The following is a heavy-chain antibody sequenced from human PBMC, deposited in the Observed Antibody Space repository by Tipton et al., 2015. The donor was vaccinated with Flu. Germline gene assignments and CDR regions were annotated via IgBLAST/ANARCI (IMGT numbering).Heavy chain of an antibody. CDR1: GGSISSYY. V-gene: IGHV4-59*01. Sequence: TLSLTCTVSGGSISSYYWSWIRQPPGKGLEWIGYIYYSGSTNYNPSLKSRVTISVDTSKNQFSLKLSSVTAADTAVYYCASHPTGFRGSGYYGMDVWGQGTTVTVSS. D-gene: IGHD1-14*01. CDR2: IYYSGST. J-gene: IGHJ6*02. CDR3: ASHPTGFRGSGYYGMDV.